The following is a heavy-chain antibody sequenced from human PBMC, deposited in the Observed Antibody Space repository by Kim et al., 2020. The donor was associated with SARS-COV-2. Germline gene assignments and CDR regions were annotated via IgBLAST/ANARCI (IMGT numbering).Heavy chain of an antibody. CDR2: INHSGTT. V-gene: IGHV4-34*01. Sequence: SETLSLTCAVSGESFSGYYWTWIRQPPGKGLEWIGEINHSGTTNYNPSLKSRVTISVDTSNNQFSLNLNSVTAADTAVYYCARWPSTQYDYWDQGALVTVSS. CDR1: GESFSGYY. CDR3: ARWPSTQYDY. J-gene: IGHJ4*02. D-gene: IGHD5-12*01.